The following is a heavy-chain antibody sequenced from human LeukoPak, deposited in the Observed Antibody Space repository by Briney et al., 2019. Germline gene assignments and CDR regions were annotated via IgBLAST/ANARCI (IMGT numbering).Heavy chain of an antibody. J-gene: IGHJ4*02. CDR3: ARDNSRFGELLPRAYFDY. Sequence: GGSLRLSCAASGFTFSSYAMHWVRQAPGKGLEWVAVISYDGSDKYYADSLKGRFTISRDNSKNTVYLQMNSLRAEDTAVYYCARDNSRFGELLPRAYFDYWGQGTLVTVSS. D-gene: IGHD3-10*01. CDR1: GFTFSSYA. CDR2: ISYDGSDK. V-gene: IGHV3-30*04.